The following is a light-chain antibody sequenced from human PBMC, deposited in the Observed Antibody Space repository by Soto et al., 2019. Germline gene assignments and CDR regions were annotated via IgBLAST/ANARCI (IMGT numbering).Light chain of an antibody. CDR1: QNINTY. Sequence: DIVMTQSPSTLSASVGDRVTITCRASQNINTYLAWYQQKPGTAPKLLISRASTLQTGVPSRFSGSGSGTEFTLTISSLQPDDVATYYCKQYDNSPYTFGQETNLQIK. CDR3: KQYDNSPYT. V-gene: IGKV1-5*03. CDR2: RAS. J-gene: IGKJ1*01.